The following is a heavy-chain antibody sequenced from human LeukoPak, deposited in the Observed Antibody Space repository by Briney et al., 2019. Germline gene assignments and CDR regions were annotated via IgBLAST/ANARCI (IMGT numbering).Heavy chain of an antibody. Sequence: ASVKVSCKTSGYTFSGYYIHWVRQTPGQGLEWMGWINPNTGGTNYAQKFQGRVTMTRDTSIYTAYMDLSGLTSDDTAVYYCARHHPGYDLTGYYLGYWGQGTLVTVSS. J-gene: IGHJ4*02. CDR1: GYTFSGYY. D-gene: IGHD3-9*01. V-gene: IGHV1-2*02. CDR2: INPNTGGT. CDR3: ARHHPGYDLTGYYLGY.